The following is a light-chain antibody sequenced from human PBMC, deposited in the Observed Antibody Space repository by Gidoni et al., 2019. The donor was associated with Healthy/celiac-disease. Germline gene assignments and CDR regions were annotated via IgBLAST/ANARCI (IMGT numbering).Light chain of an antibody. CDR1: QSVSSSY. V-gene: IGKV3-20*01. CDR2: GAS. CDR3: QQYGSSPEWT. Sequence: VLTQSPRTLSLSPGERATLSCRASQSVSSSYLAWYQQKPGQAPRLLIYGASSRATGIPDRFSGSGSGTDFTLTISRLEPEDFAVYYCQQYGSSPEWTFGQGTKVEIK. J-gene: IGKJ1*01.